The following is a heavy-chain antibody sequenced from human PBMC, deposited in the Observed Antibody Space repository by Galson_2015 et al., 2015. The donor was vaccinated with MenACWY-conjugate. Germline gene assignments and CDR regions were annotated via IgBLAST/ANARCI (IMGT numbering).Heavy chain of an antibody. D-gene: IGHD1-26*01. CDR2: INSVGRST. CDR3: ARLGGNYRTTSHFDY. CDR1: GFTFSTYW. V-gene: IGHV3-74*01. J-gene: IGHJ4*02. Sequence: SLRLSCAASGFTFSTYWMHWVRQAPGKGLVWVSRINSVGRSTSYADSVQGRFTISRDNAKIPLYLQMNSLRAEDTAVYYCARLGGNYRTTSHFDYWGQGTLVTVSS.